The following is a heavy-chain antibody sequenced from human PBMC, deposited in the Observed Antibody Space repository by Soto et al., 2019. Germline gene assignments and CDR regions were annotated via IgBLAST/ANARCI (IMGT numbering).Heavy chain of an antibody. D-gene: IGHD3-10*01. V-gene: IGHV3-53*01. CDR2: TCTDGTT. Sequence: PGGSLRLSCAASGFTVRSHYMSWVRQAPGKGLEWVSTTCTDGTTSYADTVKGRFTISRDNSKNTLHLQMSSLRAEDTAVFYCARAPGTYYYGLDVWGQGTTVTVSS. J-gene: IGHJ6*02. CDR3: ARAPGTYYYGLDV. CDR1: GFTVRSHY.